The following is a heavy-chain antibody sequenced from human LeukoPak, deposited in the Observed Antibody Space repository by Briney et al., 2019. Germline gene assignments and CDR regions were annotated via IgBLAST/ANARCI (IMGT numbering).Heavy chain of an antibody. CDR2: IYPGDSDT. D-gene: IGHD3-10*01. CDR3: ARQALPTGGEDLYNWFDP. CDR1: GYSFTSYW. J-gene: IGHJ5*02. Sequence: GASVKVSCKGSGYSFTSYWIGWVRQMPGKGLEWMGIIYPGDSDTRYSPSFQGQVTISADKSISTAYLQWSSLKASDTAMYYCARQALPTGGEDLYNWFDPWGQGTLVTVSS. V-gene: IGHV5-51*01.